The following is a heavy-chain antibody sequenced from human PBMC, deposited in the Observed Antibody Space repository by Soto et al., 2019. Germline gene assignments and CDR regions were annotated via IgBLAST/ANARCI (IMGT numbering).Heavy chain of an antibody. Sequence: GGSLRLSCAASGFTFGKYWMHWVRQAPGKGLVWVSRINDYATTINYADSVKGRFTISRDNAKNTLYLQMNSLKVEDKAVSYCKRAGLEPLDFWGQGALVTVSS. CDR1: GFTFGKYW. CDR3: KRAGLEPLDF. J-gene: IGHJ4*02. V-gene: IGHV3-74*01. D-gene: IGHD1-1*01. CDR2: INDYATTI.